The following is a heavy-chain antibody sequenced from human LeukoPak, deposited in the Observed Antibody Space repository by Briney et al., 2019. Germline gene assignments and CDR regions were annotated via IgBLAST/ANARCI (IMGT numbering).Heavy chain of an antibody. CDR3: ARLAVVKYPASRSNYFDY. V-gene: IGHV4-38-2*01. J-gene: IGHJ4*02. D-gene: IGHD2-2*01. CDR1: GFSISSGYF. Sequence: PSETLSLTCAVSGFSISSGYFWAWVRRPPGKGPEWIGSIYHSGTTYYSPSLKSRVTISVDTSKNQFSLKLNSVTAADTAMYYCARLAVVKYPASRSNYFDYWGQGTLVSVSS. CDR2: IYHSGTT.